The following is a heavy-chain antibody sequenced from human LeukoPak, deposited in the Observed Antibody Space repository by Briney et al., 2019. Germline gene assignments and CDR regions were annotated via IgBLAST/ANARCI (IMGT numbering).Heavy chain of an antibody. Sequence: SETLSLTCTVSGGSISSYYWSWIRQPAGKELEWIGRIYTSGSTNYNPSLKSRVTMSVDTSKNQFSLKLSSVTAADTAVYYCARDGVVPAAFDYWGQGTLVTVSS. CDR3: ARDGVVPAAFDY. D-gene: IGHD2-2*01. CDR1: GGSISSYY. CDR2: IYTSGST. J-gene: IGHJ4*02. V-gene: IGHV4-4*07.